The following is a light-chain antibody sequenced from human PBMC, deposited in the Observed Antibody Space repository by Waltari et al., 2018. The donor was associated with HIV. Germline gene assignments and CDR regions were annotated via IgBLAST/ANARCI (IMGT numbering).Light chain of an antibody. Sequence: AIQLTQSPSSLSASVGDRVIITCRASQDISSALAWYQQKPGKAPKLLIYDASTLESGVPSRFSGSGSGTDFTLTISSLQPQDFATYYCQQFNNYPRTFGQGTKAEIK. J-gene: IGKJ1*01. V-gene: IGKV1D-13*01. CDR3: QQFNNYPRT. CDR2: DAS. CDR1: QDISSA.